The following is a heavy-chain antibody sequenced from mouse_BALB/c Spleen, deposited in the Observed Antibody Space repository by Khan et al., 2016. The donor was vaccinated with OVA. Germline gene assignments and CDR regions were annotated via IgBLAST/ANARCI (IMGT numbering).Heavy chain of an antibody. D-gene: IGHD1-1*01. J-gene: IGHJ3*01. CDR2: ISSGGSYT. CDR3: ARLAYYYNSEGFAY. V-gene: IGHV5-6*01. Sequence: EVELVESGGDLVKPGGSLKLSCAASGFTFSTYGMSWVRHTPDKRLEWVATISSGGSYTYYPDSVKGRFTISRDNAKNTLYLQLSRLKSEDTAMYYCARLAYYYNSEGFAYWGQGTLVTVSA. CDR1: GFTFSTYG.